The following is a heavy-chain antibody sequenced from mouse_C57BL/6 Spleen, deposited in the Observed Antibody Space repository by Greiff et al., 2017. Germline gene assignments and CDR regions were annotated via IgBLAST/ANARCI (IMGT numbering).Heavy chain of an antibody. J-gene: IGHJ2*01. D-gene: IGHD2-10*02. CDR3: AREGMDVSDY. V-gene: IGHV1-42*01. CDR2: INPSTGGT. CDR1: GYSFTGYY. Sequence: VQLQQSGPELVKPGASVKISCKASGYSFTGYYMNWVKQSPEKSLEWIGEINPSTGGTTYNQKFKAKATLTVDKSSSTAYMQLKSLTSEDSAVYYCAREGMDVSDYWGQDTTLTVSS.